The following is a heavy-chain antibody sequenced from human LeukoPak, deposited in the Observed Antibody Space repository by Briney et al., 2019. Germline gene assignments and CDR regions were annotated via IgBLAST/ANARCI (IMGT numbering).Heavy chain of an antibody. CDR2: ISGSGGST. J-gene: IGHJ4*02. V-gene: IGHV3-23*01. D-gene: IGHD2-2*01. Sequence: PGGSLRLSCAASGFTFSSYAMSWVRQAPGKGLEWVSAISGSGGSTYYADSVKGRFTISRDNSKNTLYPQMNSLRAEDTAVYYCAKTPVPAALATKENAPQKKQSNDDYWGQGTLVTVSS. CDR3: AKTPVPAALATKENAPQKKQSNDDY. CDR1: GFTFSSYA.